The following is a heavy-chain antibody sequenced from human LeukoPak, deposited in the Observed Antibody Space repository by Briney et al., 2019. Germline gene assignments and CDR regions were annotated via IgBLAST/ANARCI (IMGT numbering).Heavy chain of an antibody. CDR2: IIPILGIA. J-gene: IGHJ4*02. CDR1: GGTFSSYA. D-gene: IGHD4-17*01. Sequence: ASVKVSCKASGGTFSSYAISWVRQAPGQGLEWMGRIIPILGIANYAQKFQGRVTITADKSTSTAYMELSSLRSEDTAVYYCARDLDVRPDDYGDYSWGQGTLVTVSS. V-gene: IGHV1-69*04. CDR3: ARDLDVRPDDYGDYS.